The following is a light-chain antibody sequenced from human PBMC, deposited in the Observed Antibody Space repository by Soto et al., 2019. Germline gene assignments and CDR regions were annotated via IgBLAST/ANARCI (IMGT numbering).Light chain of an antibody. V-gene: IGKV2-28*01. CDR2: LGF. CDR3: MQALQTPYT. CDR1: QRLLHSNGNIF. J-gene: IGKJ2*01. Sequence: EIVMTQSPPSLTVTPGEPASISCSSSQRLLHSNGNIFLDWYLQKPGQSPQLLIYLGFNRASGVPDRVSGSGAGTDFTLKISRVEAEDAGVYYCMQALQTPYTVGPGPKVDIK.